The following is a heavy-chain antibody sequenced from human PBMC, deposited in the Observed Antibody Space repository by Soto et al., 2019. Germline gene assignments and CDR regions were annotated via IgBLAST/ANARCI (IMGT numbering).Heavy chain of an antibody. Sequence: GGSLRLSCAASGSTFSSSEMHWVRQAPGKGLEWVSYISKSSSVIYYAESVRGRFTISRDNAKNSLFLQMDSLRAEDTAVYYCARDRGYDAHDYYYNAMDVWGQGTTVTVSS. D-gene: IGHD3-10*01. CDR2: ISKSSSVI. J-gene: IGHJ6*02. CDR1: GSTFSSSE. V-gene: IGHV3-48*03. CDR3: ARDRGYDAHDYYYNAMDV.